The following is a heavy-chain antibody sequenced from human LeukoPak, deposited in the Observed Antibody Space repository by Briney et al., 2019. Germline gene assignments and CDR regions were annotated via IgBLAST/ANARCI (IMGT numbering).Heavy chain of an antibody. V-gene: IGHV3-20*04. J-gene: IGHJ4*02. D-gene: IGHD1-26*01. CDR1: GFTFDDYG. CDR3: ARPHSGSYLYYFDY. Sequence: GGSLRLSCAASGFTFDDYGMSWVRHAPGRGLEWVSGINWNGGSTVYADSVKGRFTISRDNAKNSLYLQMNSLRAEDTALYYCARPHSGSYLYYFDYWGQGTLVTVSS. CDR2: INWNGGST.